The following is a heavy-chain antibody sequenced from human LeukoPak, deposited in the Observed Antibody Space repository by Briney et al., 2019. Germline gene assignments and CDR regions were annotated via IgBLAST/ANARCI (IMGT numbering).Heavy chain of an antibody. J-gene: IGHJ6*02. Sequence: GGSLRLSCAASGFTFRNYAMSWVRQAPGKGLDWVALIGARDGRTYYADPVKGRFTISRDNFKNTLYLQMNSLRAEDTAIYYCAKGLYDYALDVWGQGTAVTVSS. V-gene: IGHV3-23*01. CDR3: AKGLYDYALDV. CDR2: IGARDGRT. CDR1: GFTFRNYA.